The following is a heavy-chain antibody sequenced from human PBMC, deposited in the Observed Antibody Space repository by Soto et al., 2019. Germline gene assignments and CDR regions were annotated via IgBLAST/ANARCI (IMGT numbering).Heavy chain of an antibody. CDR2: ISGSGGST. J-gene: IGHJ4*02. CDR1: GFTFSNYA. D-gene: IGHD3-16*01. V-gene: IGHV3-23*01. CDR3: ATNYGTLIGANYFDY. Sequence: PGGSLRLSCAASGFTFSNYALAWVRQAPGKGLEWVSGISGSGGSTFYPDSVKGRFTISRDNSKNTLYLQMNSLRAEDTAVYYCATNYGTLIGANYFDYWGQGALVTVSS.